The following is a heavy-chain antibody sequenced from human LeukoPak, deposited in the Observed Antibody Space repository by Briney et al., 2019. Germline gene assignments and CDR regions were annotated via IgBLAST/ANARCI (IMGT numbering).Heavy chain of an antibody. V-gene: IGHV1-2*02. CDR3: ASRSASGNWFLHY. Sequence: ASVKVSCKASGYTFTGQYRHWVRQAPGQGLEWMGWINPHSGDTHYAQKFQGRVTMTTDTSISTVHMELSSLTSDDTAVYYCASRSASGNWFLHYRGQGALVTVSS. J-gene: IGHJ4*02. D-gene: IGHD3-10*01. CDR2: INPHSGDT. CDR1: GYTFTGQY.